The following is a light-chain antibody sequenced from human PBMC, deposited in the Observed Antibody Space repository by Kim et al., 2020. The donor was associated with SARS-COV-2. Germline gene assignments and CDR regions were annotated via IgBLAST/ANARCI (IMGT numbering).Light chain of an antibody. Sequence: RATINCKSSQSVLYSSNNKNYLSCYQQKPGQPPKLLIYWASTRESGVPDRFSGSESGTDFTLTISSLQTEDVAVYYCQQYYSTPYTFGQGTKLEI. V-gene: IGKV4-1*01. CDR1: QSVLYSSNNKNY. CDR3: QQYYSTPYT. J-gene: IGKJ2*01. CDR2: WAS.